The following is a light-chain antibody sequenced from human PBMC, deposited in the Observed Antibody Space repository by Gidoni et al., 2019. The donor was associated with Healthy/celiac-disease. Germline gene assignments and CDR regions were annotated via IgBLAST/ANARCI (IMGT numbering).Light chain of an antibody. CDR1: KLGDKY. V-gene: IGLV3-1*01. CDR2: QDS. Sequence: SYELTQPPSVSVSPGQTASITCSGDKLGDKYACWYQQKPGQSPVLVISQDSKRPSGIPERIAGSNSGNTATLNNSGTQDMDEADYYCQGWDSSTVVFGGGTKLTVL. J-gene: IGLJ2*01. CDR3: QGWDSSTVV.